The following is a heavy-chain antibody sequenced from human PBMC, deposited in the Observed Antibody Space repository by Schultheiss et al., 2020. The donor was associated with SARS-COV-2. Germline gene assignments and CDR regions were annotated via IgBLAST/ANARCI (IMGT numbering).Heavy chain of an antibody. CDR3: AKDGGYSYGFRDY. Sequence: GESLKISCAASGFTFSSYAMSWVRQAPGKGLEWVSAISGSGGSTYYADSVKGRFTISRDNSKNTLYLQMNSLRAEDTAVYYCAKDGGYSYGFRDYWGQGTLVTVSS. V-gene: IGHV3-23*01. CDR2: ISGSGGST. D-gene: IGHD5-18*01. J-gene: IGHJ4*02. CDR1: GFTFSSYA.